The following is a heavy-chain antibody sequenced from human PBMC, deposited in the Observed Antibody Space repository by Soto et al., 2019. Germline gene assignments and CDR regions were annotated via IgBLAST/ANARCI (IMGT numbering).Heavy chain of an antibody. CDR2: IYYNGVT. V-gene: IGHV4-39*01. D-gene: IGHD2-15*01. Sequence: NPSETLSLTCTVSGGSIYRSGYYWGWIRQPPGRGLEWIGNIYYNGVTYSNPSLKSRVTISRDTSKNQFSLKLTSVKAADTALYYCGKVLVGATGHSDSDSWGPGTLVTVSS. CDR1: GGSIYRSGYY. CDR3: GKVLVGATGHSDSDS. J-gene: IGHJ4*02.